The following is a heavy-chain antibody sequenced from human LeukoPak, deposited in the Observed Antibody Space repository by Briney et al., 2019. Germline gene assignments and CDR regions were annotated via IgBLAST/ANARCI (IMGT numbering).Heavy chain of an antibody. V-gene: IGHV4-59*01. CDR3: ARVAPVQLRAPRGWFDP. CDR2: IYYSGST. D-gene: IGHD5-18*01. Sequence: SETLSLTCTVSGGSISSYYWSWIRQPPGKGLEWIGYIYYSGSTNYNPSLKSRVTISVDTSKNQFSLKLSSVTAADTAVYYCARVAPVQLRAPRGWFDPWGQGTLVTVSS. J-gene: IGHJ5*02. CDR1: GGSISSYY.